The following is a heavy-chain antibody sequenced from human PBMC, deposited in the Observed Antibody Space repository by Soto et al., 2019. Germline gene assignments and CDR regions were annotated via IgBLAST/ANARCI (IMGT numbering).Heavy chain of an antibody. CDR2: ISAYNGNT. CDR3: ARGTQDSIYDFWSGYYFDY. CDR1: GYTFTSYG. Sequence: VKVSCKASGYTFTSYGISWVRQAPGQGLEWMGWISAYNGNTNYAQKLQGRVAMTTDTSTSTAYMELRSLRSDDTAVYYCARGTQDSIYDFWSGYYFDYWGQGTLVTVSS. D-gene: IGHD3-3*01. J-gene: IGHJ4*02. V-gene: IGHV1-18*01.